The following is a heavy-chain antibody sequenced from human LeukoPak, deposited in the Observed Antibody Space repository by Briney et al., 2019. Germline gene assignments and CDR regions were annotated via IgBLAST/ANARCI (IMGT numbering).Heavy chain of an antibody. V-gene: IGHV4-59*01. CDR3: ARDLRGSYVFDY. CDR2: IYYSGST. Sequence: SETLSLTRTVSGGSISSYYWSWIRQPPGKGLEWIGYIYYSGSTNYNPSLKSRVTISVDTSKNQFSLKLSSVTAADTAVYYCARDLRGSYVFDYWGQGTLVTVSS. CDR1: GGSISSYY. J-gene: IGHJ4*02. D-gene: IGHD1-26*01.